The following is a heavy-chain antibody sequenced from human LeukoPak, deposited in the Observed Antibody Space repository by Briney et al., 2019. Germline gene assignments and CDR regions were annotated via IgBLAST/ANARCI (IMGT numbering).Heavy chain of an antibody. CDR1: GGSISSYY. D-gene: IGHD4-17*01. CDR3: ARVSGPDCGDSSLHFDY. Sequence: PSETLSLTCTVSGGSISSYYWRWIRQPPGKGLEWIGYIYYSGSTNYNPSLKSRVTISVDTSKNQFSLKLSSVTAADTAVYYRARVSGPDCGDSSLHFDYWGQGTLVTVSS. CDR2: IYYSGST. V-gene: IGHV4-59*01. J-gene: IGHJ4*02.